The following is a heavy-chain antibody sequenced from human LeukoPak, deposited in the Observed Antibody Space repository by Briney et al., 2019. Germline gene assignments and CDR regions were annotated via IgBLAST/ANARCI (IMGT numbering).Heavy chain of an antibody. D-gene: IGHD3-22*01. CDR1: GFTFSSYS. CDR3: ARDGYYDSSGYPDAFDI. J-gene: IGHJ3*02. Sequence: PGGPLRLSCAASGFTFSSYSMNWVRQAPGKGLEWVSSISSSSSYIYYADSVKGRFTISRDNAKNSLYLQMNSLRAEDTAVYYCARDGYYDSSGYPDAFDIWGQGTMVTVSS. CDR2: ISSSSSYI. V-gene: IGHV3-21*01.